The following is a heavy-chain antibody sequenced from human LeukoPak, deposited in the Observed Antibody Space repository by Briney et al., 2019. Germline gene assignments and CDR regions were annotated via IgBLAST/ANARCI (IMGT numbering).Heavy chain of an antibody. J-gene: IGHJ4*02. CDR2: IIPIFGTA. D-gene: IGHD5-24*01. V-gene: IGHV1-69*05. CDR3: ASRRDGYLKNSHYFDY. CDR1: GGTFSSYA. Sequence: GASVKVSCKASGGTFSSYAISWVRQAPGQGLEWMGRIIPIFGTANYAQKFQGGVTITTDESTSTAYMELSSLRSEDTAVYYCASRRDGYLKNSHYFDYWGQGTLVTVSS.